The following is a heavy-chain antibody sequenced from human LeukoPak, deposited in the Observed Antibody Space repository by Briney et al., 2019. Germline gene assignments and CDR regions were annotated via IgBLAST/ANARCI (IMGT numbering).Heavy chain of an antibody. D-gene: IGHD2-2*01. CDR3: AKANGCSPTTCSIHY. Sequence: GGSLRLSCAASGFSFSSYVMSWVRQAPGKGLEWVSTISGSGGTTYYADSVEGRFTISRDNSENTVYLQMTSLGVEDTAVYYCAKANGCSPTTCSIHYWGQGSLVTVSS. CDR2: ISGSGGTT. J-gene: IGHJ4*02. CDR1: GFSFSSYV. V-gene: IGHV3-23*01.